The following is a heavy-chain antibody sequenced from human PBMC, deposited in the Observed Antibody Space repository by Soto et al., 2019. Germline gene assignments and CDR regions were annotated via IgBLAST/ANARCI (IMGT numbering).Heavy chain of an antibody. CDR2: IKSKTDGGTT. J-gene: IGHJ4*02. V-gene: IGHV3-15*07. Sequence: SVSNAWMNWVRPAPGKGLEWVGRIKSKTDGGTTDYAAPVKGRFTISRDDSKNTLYLQMNSLKTEDTAVYYCTTDPRNSGYWGQGTLVTVSS. D-gene: IGHD4-4*01. CDR3: TTDPRNSGY. CDR1: SVSNAW.